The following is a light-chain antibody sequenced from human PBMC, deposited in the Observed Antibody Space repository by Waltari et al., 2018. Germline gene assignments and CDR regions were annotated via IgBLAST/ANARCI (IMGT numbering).Light chain of an antibody. V-gene: IGLV3-21*01. J-gene: IGLJ3*02. CDR3: QVWDSTSDHRV. CDR1: DIGSKR. CDR2: DES. Sequence: SYVLTQPPSLSVAPGKTARITCGGNDIGSKRVHWYQQRPGQAPVLVVYDESGRPSGIPERFSGSNSGNAVTLTISGVEAGDEADYYCQVWDSTSDHRVFGGGTKLTVL.